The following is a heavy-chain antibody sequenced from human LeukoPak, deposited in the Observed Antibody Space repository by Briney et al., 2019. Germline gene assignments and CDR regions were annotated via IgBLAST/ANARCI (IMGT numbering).Heavy chain of an antibody. CDR2: INSDGSTT. J-gene: IGHJ4*02. CDR3: TTPGRFGTSGYYPFDY. Sequence: GGSLRLSCAASGFTFSNYRMHWVRQAPGKGLMWVSHINSDGSTTTYADSVKGRFTTSRDNAKNTLYLQMNSLRVEDTAVYYCTTPGRFGTSGYYPFDYWGQGTLVTVSS. V-gene: IGHV3-74*01. CDR1: GFTFSNYR. D-gene: IGHD3-22*01.